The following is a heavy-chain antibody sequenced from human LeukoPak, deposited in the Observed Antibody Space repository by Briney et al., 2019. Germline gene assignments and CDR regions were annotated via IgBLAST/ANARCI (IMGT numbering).Heavy chain of an antibody. D-gene: IGHD2-15*01. CDR2: ISWNSGSI. CDR3: AKDFRSSLVGRMDV. J-gene: IGHJ6*02. V-gene: IGHV3-9*01. CDR1: GFTFDDYA. Sequence: GGSLRLSCAASGFTFDDYAMHWVRQAPGKGLEWVSGISWNSGSIGYADSVKGRLTISRDNAKNSLYLQMNSLRAEDTALYYCAKDFRSSLVGRMDVWGQETTVTVSS.